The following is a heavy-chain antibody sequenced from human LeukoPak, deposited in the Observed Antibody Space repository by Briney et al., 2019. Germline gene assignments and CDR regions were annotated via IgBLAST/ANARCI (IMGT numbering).Heavy chain of an antibody. J-gene: IGHJ4*02. Sequence: PGGSLRLSCATSGFTFSDHDIDWVRQAPGKGLEWIGRAKNRAQRFTTEYAASVRGRFTIVREDSKNSLYLQMNSLKTEDTAVYYCAREGTWIQLWSFDYWGQGTLVTVSS. CDR3: AREGTWIQLWSFDY. D-gene: IGHD5-18*01. CDR1: GFTFSDHD. V-gene: IGHV3-72*01. CDR2: AKNRAQRFTT.